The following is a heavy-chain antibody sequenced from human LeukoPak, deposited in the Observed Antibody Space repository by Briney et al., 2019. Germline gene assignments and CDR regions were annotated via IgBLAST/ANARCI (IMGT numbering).Heavy chain of an antibody. J-gene: IGHJ4*02. CDR1: GYTFTSYG. CDR3: AIYDSSGYFDY. Sequence: GASVTVSFKASGYTFTSYGISWVRQAPGQGLEWMGWISAYNGNTNYAQKLQGRVTMTTDTSTSTAYMELRSLRSDDTAVYYCAIYDSSGYFDYWGQGTLVTVSS. CDR2: ISAYNGNT. V-gene: IGHV1-18*01. D-gene: IGHD3-22*01.